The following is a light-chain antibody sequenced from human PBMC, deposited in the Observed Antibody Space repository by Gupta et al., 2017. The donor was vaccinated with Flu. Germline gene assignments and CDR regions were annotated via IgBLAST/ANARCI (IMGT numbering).Light chain of an antibody. CDR2: GAS. CDR3: QQYNNSHPWYT. CDR1: QSISSN. V-gene: IGKV3-15*01. Sequence: EIVMTQSPATLSVSPGERATLSCRASQSISSNLAWYQQKPGQAPMLLIFGASTRAAGSPARFSGSGGGTECTLTISSIQSEDFKVYYCQQYNNSHPWYTFGQGTKVEIK. J-gene: IGKJ2*01.